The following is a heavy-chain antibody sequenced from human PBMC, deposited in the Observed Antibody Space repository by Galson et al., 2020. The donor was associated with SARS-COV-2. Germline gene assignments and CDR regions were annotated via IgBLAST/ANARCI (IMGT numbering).Heavy chain of an antibody. CDR2: IDPSDSYT. D-gene: IGHD3-22*01. CDR3: AKHPLREDSSGFYGSTFYLDV. CDR1: GYTLISHW. V-gene: IGHV5-10-1*01. Sequence: HGESLKISCKGSGYTLISHWITWVRQKPGKGLEWLGRIDPSDSYTDYSPSFQGHVTISVDRSINTAYLQWSNLQASDTAMYSCAKHPLREDSSGFYGSTFYLDVWGKGTTVTVSS. J-gene: IGHJ6*03.